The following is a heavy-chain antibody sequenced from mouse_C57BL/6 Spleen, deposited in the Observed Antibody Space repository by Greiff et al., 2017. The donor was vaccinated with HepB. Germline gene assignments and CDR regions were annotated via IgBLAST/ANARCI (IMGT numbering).Heavy chain of an antibody. J-gene: IGHJ2*01. Sequence: QVQLKQPGAELVMPGASVKLSCKASGYTFTSYWMHWVKQRPGQGLEWIGEIDPSDSYTNYNQKFKGKSTLTVDKSSSTAYMQLSSLTSEDSAVYYCASGHYFDYWGQGTTLTVSS. V-gene: IGHV1-69*01. CDR3: ASGHYFDY. CDR1: GYTFTSYW. D-gene: IGHD3-1*01. CDR2: IDPSDSYT.